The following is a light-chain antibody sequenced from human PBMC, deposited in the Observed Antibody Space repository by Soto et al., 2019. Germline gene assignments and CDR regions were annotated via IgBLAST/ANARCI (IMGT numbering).Light chain of an antibody. CDR3: QQYGGSPRIT. Sequence: DIQMTQSPSTLSASVGDRVTITCRASQSIGSWLAWYQQKPGKAPKLLIYDASSLESGVPSRFSGSGSGTDFTLIINRLEPEDVAIYYCQQYGGSPRITFGQGTRLEIK. CDR2: DAS. J-gene: IGKJ5*01. V-gene: IGKV1-5*01. CDR1: QSIGSW.